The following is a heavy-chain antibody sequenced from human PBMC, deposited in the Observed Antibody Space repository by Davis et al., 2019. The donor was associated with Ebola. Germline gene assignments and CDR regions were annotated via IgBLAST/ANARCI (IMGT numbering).Heavy chain of an antibody. CDR1: GDSVLGKNGA. CDR2: TYYSSKWYN. J-gene: IGHJ6*04. D-gene: IGHD5-18*01. CDR3: ARGWLRGGMDV. Sequence: HSQTLSLTCAISGDSVLGKNGAWNWIRQSPSRGLEWLGRTYYSSKWYNDYAVSVKSRVTVNLDTSKNQFSLQLNSVTPEDTALYYCARGWLRGGMDVWGEGTTVTVSS. V-gene: IGHV6-1*01.